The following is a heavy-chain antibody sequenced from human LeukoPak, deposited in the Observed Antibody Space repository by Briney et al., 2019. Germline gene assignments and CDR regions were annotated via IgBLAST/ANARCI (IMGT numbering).Heavy chain of an antibody. CDR1: GFIFSNYA. D-gene: IGHD3-10*01. CDR2: ISGSGDST. Sequence: GGSLSLSCAVSGFIFSNYAMHWVRQAPGKGLEWVSAISGSGDSTYYADSVKGRFTISRDNSKNTLSLQMNSLRAEDTAVYYCAKDHDYYASGPIWGQGTMVTVSS. CDR3: AKDHDYYASGPI. J-gene: IGHJ3*02. V-gene: IGHV3-23*01.